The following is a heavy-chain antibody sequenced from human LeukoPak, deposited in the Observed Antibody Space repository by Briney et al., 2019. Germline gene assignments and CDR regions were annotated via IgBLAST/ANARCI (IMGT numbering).Heavy chain of an antibody. V-gene: IGHV4-59*01. CDR3: ARGLSPITRIDY. CDR1: GGSISSYY. D-gene: IGHD1-14*01. J-gene: IGHJ4*02. Sequence: SETLSLTCTVSGGSISSYYWSWIRQPPGKGLEWIGYIYYSGSTNYNPSLKSRVTISVDTSKNQFSLKLSSVTAADTAVYYCARGLSPITRIDYWGQGTLVTVSS. CDR2: IYYSGST.